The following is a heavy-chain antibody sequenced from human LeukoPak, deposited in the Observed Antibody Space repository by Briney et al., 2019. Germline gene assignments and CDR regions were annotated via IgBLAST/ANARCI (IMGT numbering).Heavy chain of an antibody. V-gene: IGHV3-30*02. J-gene: IGHJ4*02. CDR3: AKDNKEQLAADY. CDR1: GFTFSSYG. Sequence: GGSLRLSCAASGFTFSSYGMHWVRQAPGMGLEWVAFIRYDGSNKYYADSVKGRFTISRDNSKNTLYLQMNSLRAEDTAVYYCAKDNKEQLAADYWGQGTLVTVSS. D-gene: IGHD6-6*01. CDR2: IRYDGSNK.